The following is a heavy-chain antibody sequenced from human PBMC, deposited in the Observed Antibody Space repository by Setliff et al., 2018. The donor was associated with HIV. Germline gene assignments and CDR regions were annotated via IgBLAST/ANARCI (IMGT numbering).Heavy chain of an antibody. Sequence: TSETLSLTCSVSGYSISNDYYWGWFRQSPGKGLEWIATIYQTGSIYYNPSLQNRVTLLLDMSKNQFSLKLSSATAVDTAVYYCARQAWHSGRNGYFVDYWGQGMLVTVSS. V-gene: IGHV4-38-2*02. CDR2: IYQTGSI. CDR1: GYSISNDYY. CDR3: ARQAWHSGRNGYFVDY. D-gene: IGHD3-22*01. J-gene: IGHJ4*02.